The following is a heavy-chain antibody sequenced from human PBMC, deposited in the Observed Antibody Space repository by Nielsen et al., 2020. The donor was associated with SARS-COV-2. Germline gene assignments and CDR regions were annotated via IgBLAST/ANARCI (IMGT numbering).Heavy chain of an antibody. J-gene: IGHJ6*03. CDR3: ARDTMVRGVIPMDV. Sequence: GGSLRLSCAASGFTFSSYWMSWVRQAPGKGLEWVSAISGSGGSTYYADSVKGRFTISRDNSKNTLYLQMNSLRAEDTAVYYCARDTMVRGVIPMDVWGKGTTVTVSS. CDR1: GFTFSSYW. V-gene: IGHV3-23*01. CDR2: ISGSGGST. D-gene: IGHD3-10*01.